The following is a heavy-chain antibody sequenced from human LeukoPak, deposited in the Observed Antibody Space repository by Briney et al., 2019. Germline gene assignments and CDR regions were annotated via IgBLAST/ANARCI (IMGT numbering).Heavy chain of an antibody. CDR1: GYSITSGYY. Sequence: SETLSLTCSVSGYSITSGYYWAWIRQPPGKGLEFIGNIYHSGSTYYNPSLKGRVTISVDTSKNQFSLKLRSVTAADTAVYYCARDRSGPFLFDYWGQGTLVTASS. V-gene: IGHV4-38-2*02. CDR3: ARDRSGPFLFDY. CDR2: IYHSGST. J-gene: IGHJ4*02.